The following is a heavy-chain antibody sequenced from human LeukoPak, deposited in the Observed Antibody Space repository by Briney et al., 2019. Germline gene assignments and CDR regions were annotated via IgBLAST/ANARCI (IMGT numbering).Heavy chain of an antibody. CDR2: IYPGDSDT. CDR1: GYSFTSYW. D-gene: IGHD3-22*01. J-gene: IGHJ4*02. Sequence: GESLKISCKGSGYSFTSYWIGWVRQMPGKGLEWMGIIYPGDSDTRYSPSFQGQVTISADKFISTAYLQWSSLKASDTAMYYCARSHYYDSSGYYRIDYWGQGTLVTVSS. V-gene: IGHV5-51*01. CDR3: ARSHYYDSSGYYRIDY.